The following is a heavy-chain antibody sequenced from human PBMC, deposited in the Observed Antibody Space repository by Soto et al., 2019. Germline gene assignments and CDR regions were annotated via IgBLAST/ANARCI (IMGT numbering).Heavy chain of an antibody. V-gene: IGHV1-69*13. CDR1: GGTFISYD. CDR2: IIPIFGTA. Sequence: SVKVSCKASGGTFISYDISWVRQAPGQGLEWMGGIIPIFGTANYEQKFQGRVTITADESTSTAYMELSSLRSEDTAVYYCARDNAMIVAWDWFDPWGQGTLVTVSS. D-gene: IGHD3-22*01. CDR3: ARDNAMIVAWDWFDP. J-gene: IGHJ5*02.